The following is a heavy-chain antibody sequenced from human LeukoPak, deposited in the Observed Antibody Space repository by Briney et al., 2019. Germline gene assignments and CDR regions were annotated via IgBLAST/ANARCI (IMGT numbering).Heavy chain of an antibody. J-gene: IGHJ4*02. D-gene: IGHD4/OR15-4a*01. CDR3: AKYGAPGWSGYLDY. CDR1: GFTFSNYC. Sequence: GGSLRLSCAASGFTFSNYCVTWVRQAPGKALEWVSSISGSGDSTYYADSVKGRFTISSDNSKNTLYLQMNSLRVEDTAIYYCAKYGAPGWSGYLDYWGQGTLVTVSS. CDR2: ISGSGDST. V-gene: IGHV3-23*01.